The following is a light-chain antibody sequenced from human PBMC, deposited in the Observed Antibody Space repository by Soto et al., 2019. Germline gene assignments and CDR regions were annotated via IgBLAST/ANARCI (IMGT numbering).Light chain of an antibody. CDR2: DAC. J-gene: IGKJ4*01. Sequence: ETVLTQSPGTLSLSPGERASLSCRASQSISGRYLAWYQQKPGQAPRLLIYDACSRATGIPDRFSGSGSGTDFILTISRPKPEDFAVYSCQQYGSSPLTFGGATKVEIK. V-gene: IGKV3-20*01. CDR3: QQYGSSPLT. CDR1: QSISGRY.